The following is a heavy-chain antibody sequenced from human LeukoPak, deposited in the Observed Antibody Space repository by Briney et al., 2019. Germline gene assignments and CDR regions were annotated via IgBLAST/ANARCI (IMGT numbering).Heavy chain of an antibody. CDR2: IGSSGNT. V-gene: IGHV3-21*04. CDR1: GFTFSNYG. CDR3: ARRTKSRMDV. J-gene: IGHJ6*02. Sequence: PGGSLRLSCVASGFTFSNYGMTWVRQAPGKGLEWVSGIGSSGNTYYADSVKGRFTISRDNAKNSLYLQMNSLRAEDTAVYYCARRTKSRMDVWGQGTTVTVSS.